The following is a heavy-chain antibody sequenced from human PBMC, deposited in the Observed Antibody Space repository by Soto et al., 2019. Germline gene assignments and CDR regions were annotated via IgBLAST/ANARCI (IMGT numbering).Heavy chain of an antibody. Sequence: VKVSCKASGGTFSSYAISWVRQAPGQGLEWMGGIIPIFGTANYAQKFQGRVTITADESTSTAYMELSSLRSEDTAVYYCAREPWRHPAIAARPREFYYWGQGTLVTVSS. J-gene: IGHJ4*02. V-gene: IGHV1-69*13. CDR2: IIPIFGTA. CDR3: AREPWRHPAIAARPREFYY. D-gene: IGHD6-6*01. CDR1: GGTFSSYA.